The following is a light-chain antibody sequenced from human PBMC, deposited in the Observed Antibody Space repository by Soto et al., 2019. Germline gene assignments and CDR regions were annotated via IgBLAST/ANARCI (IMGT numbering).Light chain of an antibody. J-gene: IGKJ4*01. CDR2: AAS. Sequence: DIQMTQSPSSLSASVGDRVTITCRASQGISYYLAWYQQKPGKVPKLLIYAASTLQSWVPSRFSGSGSGTDFTLTISSLQPEDVATYYCQKYNSSPLTFGGGTKVEIK. CDR1: QGISYY. V-gene: IGKV1-27*01. CDR3: QKYNSSPLT.